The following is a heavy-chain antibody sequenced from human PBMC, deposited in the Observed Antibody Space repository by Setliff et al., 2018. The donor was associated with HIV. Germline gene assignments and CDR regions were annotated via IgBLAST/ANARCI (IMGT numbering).Heavy chain of an antibody. Sequence: GGSLRLSCAASGFTFDDYAMHWVRQAPGKGLEWVSGISWNSGSIGYADSVKGRFTISRDNAKNSLYLQMNSLRAEDTALYYCAKDIRHSGYAHFDYWGQGTLVTVSS. V-gene: IGHV3-9*01. CDR2: ISWNSGSI. J-gene: IGHJ4*02. CDR3: AKDIRHSGYAHFDY. CDR1: GFTFDDYA. D-gene: IGHD5-12*01.